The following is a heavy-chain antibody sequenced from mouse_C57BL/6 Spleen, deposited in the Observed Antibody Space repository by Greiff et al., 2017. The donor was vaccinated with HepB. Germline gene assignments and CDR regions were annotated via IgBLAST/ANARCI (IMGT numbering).Heavy chain of an antibody. V-gene: IGHV1-64*01. CDR1: GYTFTSYW. CDR3: AREGYGSSPWFAY. Sequence: QVQLQQPGAELVKPGASVKLSCKASGYTFTSYWMHWVKQRPGQGPEWIGMIHPNSGSTNYNEKFKSKATLTVDKSSSTAYMQLSSLTSEDSAVYYCAREGYGSSPWFAYWGQGTLVTVSA. CDR2: IHPNSGST. D-gene: IGHD1-1*01. J-gene: IGHJ3*01.